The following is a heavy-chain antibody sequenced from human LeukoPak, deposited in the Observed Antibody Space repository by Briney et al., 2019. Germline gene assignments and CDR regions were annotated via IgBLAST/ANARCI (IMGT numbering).Heavy chain of an antibody. J-gene: IGHJ4*02. CDR2: TYYKSQWYY. V-gene: IGHV6-1*01. CDR3: ARGDQDFDY. Sequence: SQTLSLTCAISGDSVSRNSAAWTWIRQSPSRGLEWLGRTYYKSQWYYNYAVSVKSRITISPDTSKNQFSLQLNSVTPEDTAVYYCARGDQDFDYWGQGTLVTVSS. CDR1: GDSVSRNSAA. D-gene: IGHD2-21*01.